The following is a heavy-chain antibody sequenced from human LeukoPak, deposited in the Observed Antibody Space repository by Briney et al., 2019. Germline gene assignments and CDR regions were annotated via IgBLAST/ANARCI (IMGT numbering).Heavy chain of an antibody. D-gene: IGHD6-19*01. CDR1: GYTFTGYY. CDR2: INPNSGGT. V-gene: IGHV1-2*02. Sequence: ASVNVSCKASGYTFTGYYMHWVRQAPGQGLEWMGWINPNSGGTNYAQKFQGRVTMTRDTSISTAYMELSRLRSDNTAVYYCARSPVVAVAGTADYWGQGTLVPVSS. J-gene: IGHJ4*02. CDR3: ARSPVVAVAGTADY.